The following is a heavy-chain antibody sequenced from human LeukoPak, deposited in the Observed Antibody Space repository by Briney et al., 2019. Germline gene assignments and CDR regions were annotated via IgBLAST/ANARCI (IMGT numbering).Heavy chain of an antibody. V-gene: IGHV3-7*01. J-gene: IGHJ6*02. CDR2: IKQDGSEK. CDR1: GFTFSSYW. Sequence: PGGSLRLSCAASGFTFSSYWMSWVRQAPGKGLEWVANIKQDGSEKYYVDSVKGRFTISRDNAKNSLYLQMNSLRAEDTAVYYCARDKPASYYYYYGMDVWGQGTTVTVSS. D-gene: IGHD2-2*01. CDR3: ARDKPASYYYYYGMDV.